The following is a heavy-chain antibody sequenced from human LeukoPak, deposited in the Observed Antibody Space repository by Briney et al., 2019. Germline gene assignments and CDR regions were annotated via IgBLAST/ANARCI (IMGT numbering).Heavy chain of an antibody. CDR2: INAGNGNT. V-gene: IGHV1-3*01. D-gene: IGHD6-13*01. CDR1: GYTFTSYA. J-gene: IGHJ6*02. CDR3: ARDGAAGYGMDV. Sequence: ASVKVSRKASGYTFTSYAMHWVRQAPGQRLEWMGWINAGNGNTRYSQKFQGRVTITRDTSASTAYMELSSLRSEDTAVYYCARDGAAGYGMDVWGQGTTVTVSS.